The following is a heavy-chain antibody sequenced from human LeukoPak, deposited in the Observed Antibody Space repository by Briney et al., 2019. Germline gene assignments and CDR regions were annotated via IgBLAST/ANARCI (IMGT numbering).Heavy chain of an antibody. Sequence: SGTLSLTCTVSGVSISSSSYYWGCIRQPPGKGLEWIGSINYSGSTYYYPSHKSRVTLSIDKYKKQFSLKLISVTAADTAIYYCARVGGMTTINNAGFDIWGQGTMVSVSS. CDR2: INYSGST. V-gene: IGHV4-39*07. CDR3: ARVGGMTTINNAGFDI. CDR1: GVSISSSSYY. J-gene: IGHJ3*02. D-gene: IGHD5-24*01.